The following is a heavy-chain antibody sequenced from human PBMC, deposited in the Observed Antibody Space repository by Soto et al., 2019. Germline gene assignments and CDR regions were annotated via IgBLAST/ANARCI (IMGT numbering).Heavy chain of an antibody. D-gene: IGHD4-17*01. CDR3: ARGAGRSPVTRAFDI. J-gene: IGHJ3*02. V-gene: IGHV1-3*01. Sequence: QVQLLQSAAELKMPGASLNLSCKTCGYNFTNCAVHWLRQAPGQRLEWLGWIKGGTGNTRFSERFQDRVTLTRDTSASTVYMELTGLKSEDTAIYYCARGAGRSPVTRAFDIWGQGTVVTVSS. CDR2: IKGGTGNT. CDR1: GYNFTNCA.